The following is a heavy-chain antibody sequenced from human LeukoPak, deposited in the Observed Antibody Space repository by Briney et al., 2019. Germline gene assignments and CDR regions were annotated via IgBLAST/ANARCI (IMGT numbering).Heavy chain of an antibody. Sequence: GGSLRLSCAASGLTFSNAWMSWVRQAPGKGLEWVGRIKSKTDGGTTDYAAPVKGRFTISRDDSKNTLYLQMNSLKTEDTAVYYCTTDYAYCSSTSCYGPDWFDPWGQGTLVTVSS. V-gene: IGHV3-15*01. D-gene: IGHD2-2*01. CDR3: TTDYAYCSSTSCYGPDWFDP. CDR2: IKSKTDGGTT. J-gene: IGHJ5*02. CDR1: GLTFSNAW.